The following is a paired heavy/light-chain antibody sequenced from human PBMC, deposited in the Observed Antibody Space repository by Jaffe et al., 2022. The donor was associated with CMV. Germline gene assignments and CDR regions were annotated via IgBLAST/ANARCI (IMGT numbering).Heavy chain of an antibody. D-gene: IGHD4-17*01. CDR2: IYHDGNT. Sequence: QVQLQESGPGLVKPSETLSLTCTVSGGSISSGDYYWGWIRQSPGEGWEWIGHIYHDGNTYYNSSLESRVSISIDTARNQFSLRLDSVTAADTAIYYCARRNYGDHVGWFDPWGQGTQVTVSS. J-gene: IGHJ5*02. V-gene: IGHV4-39*01. CDR3: ARRNYGDHVGWFDP. CDR1: GGSISSGDYY.
Light chain of an antibody. Sequence: EIVLTQSPGTLSLSPGERATLSCRASQSFSSGSLAWFQQKPGQAPRLLIYGASSRATGIPDRFSGSGSGTDFTLSISRLEPEDFAVYYCQHYGTSPGFILGPGTKVDIK. V-gene: IGKV3-20*01. J-gene: IGKJ3*01. CDR1: QSFSSGS. CDR3: QHYGTSPGFI. CDR2: GAS.